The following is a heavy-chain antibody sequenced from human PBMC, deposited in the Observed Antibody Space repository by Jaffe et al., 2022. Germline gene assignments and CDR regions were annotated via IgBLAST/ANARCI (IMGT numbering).Heavy chain of an antibody. CDR1: GGTFSSYT. D-gene: IGHD3-10*01. CDR2: IIPILGIA. J-gene: IGHJ3*02. V-gene: IGHV1-69*08. Sequence: QVQLVQSGAEVKKPGSSVKVSCKASGGTFSSYTISWVRQAPGQGLEWMGRIIPILGIANYAQKFQGRVTITADKSTSTAYMELSSLRSEDTAVYYCARDFGTGDITMVRENAFDIWGQGTMVTVSS. CDR3: ARDFGTGDITMVRENAFDI.